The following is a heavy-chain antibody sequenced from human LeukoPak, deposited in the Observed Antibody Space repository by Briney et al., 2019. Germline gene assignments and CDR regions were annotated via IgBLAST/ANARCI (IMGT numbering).Heavy chain of an antibody. CDR3: ARHLRGASIYFDY. D-gene: IGHD1-26*01. CDR2: IYSSGSP. Sequence: SETLSLTCTVSGGSISSRTYYWGWIRQPPGKGLEWIGSIYSSGSPSYNPSLKSRVAISVDTSKNQFSLKLSSVTAADTAVYYCARHLRGASIYFDYWGQGTLVTVSS. V-gene: IGHV4-39*01. J-gene: IGHJ4*02. CDR1: GGSISSRTYY.